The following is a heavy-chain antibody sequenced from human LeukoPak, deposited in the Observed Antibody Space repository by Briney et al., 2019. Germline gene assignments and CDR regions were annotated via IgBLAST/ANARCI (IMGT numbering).Heavy chain of an antibody. V-gene: IGHV5-51*01. D-gene: IGHD1-26*01. J-gene: IGHJ4*02. CDR1: GYSFTSYW. Sequence: GESLKISCKGSGYSFTSYWIGWVRQMPGKGLEWMGIIYPGDSDTRYSPSFQGQVTISADKSISTAYLQWSSLKASDTAMYYCARRPKSRGELVPPTDYWGQGTLVTVSS. CDR2: IYPGDSDT. CDR3: ARRPKSRGELVPPTDY.